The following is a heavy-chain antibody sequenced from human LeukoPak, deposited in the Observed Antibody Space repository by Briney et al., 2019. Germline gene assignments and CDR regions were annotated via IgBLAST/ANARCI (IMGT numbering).Heavy chain of an antibody. CDR2: IKSKTDGGTT. J-gene: IGHJ4*02. V-gene: IGHV3-15*01. CDR3: TTGGMTTVNYYFDY. D-gene: IGHD4-17*01. CDR1: GFTFSNAW. Sequence: PGGFLRLSCAASGFTFSNAWMSWVRQAPGKGLERVGRIKSKTDGGTTDYAAPVKGRFTISRDDSKNTLYLQMNSLKTEDTAVYYCTTGGMTTVNYYFDYWGQGTLVTVSS.